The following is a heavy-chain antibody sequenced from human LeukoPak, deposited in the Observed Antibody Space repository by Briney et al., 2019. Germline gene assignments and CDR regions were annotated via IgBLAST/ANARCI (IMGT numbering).Heavy chain of an antibody. D-gene: IGHD6-13*01. V-gene: IGHV1-3*01. J-gene: IGHJ4*02. CDR2: INAGNGNT. CDR3: ARSSSWTLSDFDY. CDR1: GYTFISHA. Sequence: ASVNVSCKASGYTFISHAMHWVRQAPGQRLEWMGWINAGNGNTKYSQKFQGRVTITRDTSATTAYMDLSSLRSEDTAVYYCARSSSWTLSDFDYWGQGTLVTVSS.